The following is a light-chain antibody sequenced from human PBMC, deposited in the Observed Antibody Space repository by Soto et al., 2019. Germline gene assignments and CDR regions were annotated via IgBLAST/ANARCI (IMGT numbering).Light chain of an antibody. Sequence: EIVLTQSPGTLSLSPGERATLSCRASQSVSSSYLAWYQQKPGQAPRLLIYGASSRSTGIPDRFSGSGSGTDFTITISRLEPEDFEVYYFQQYGSSPLTFGPGTKVDIK. CDR2: GAS. CDR3: QQYGSSPLT. J-gene: IGKJ3*01. CDR1: QSVSSSY. V-gene: IGKV3-20*01.